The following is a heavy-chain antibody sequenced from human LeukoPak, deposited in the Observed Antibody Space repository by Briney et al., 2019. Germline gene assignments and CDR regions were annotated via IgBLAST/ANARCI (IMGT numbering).Heavy chain of an antibody. CDR3: ARVSPDCGGDCYYDY. V-gene: IGHV3-74*01. CDR2: INSDGSST. J-gene: IGHJ4*02. CDR1: GFTFSSYW. D-gene: IGHD2-21*02. Sequence: HSGGSLRLSCAASGFTFSSYWMHWVRQAPGKGLVGVSRINSDGSSTSYADSVKGRFTISRDNAKNTLYLQMNSLRAEDTAVYYCARVSPDCGGDCYYDYWGQGTLVTVSS.